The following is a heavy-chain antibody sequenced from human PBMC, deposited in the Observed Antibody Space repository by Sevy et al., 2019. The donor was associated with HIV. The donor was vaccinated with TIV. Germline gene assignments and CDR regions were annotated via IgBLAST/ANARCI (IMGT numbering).Heavy chain of an antibody. CDR1: GFTFSSYA. CDR3: AKNGRRGGQLGDFDY. CDR2: ISGSGGST. Sequence: GSLRLSCAASGFTFSSYAMSWVRQAPGKGLEWVSAISGSGGSTYYADSVKGRFTISRDNSKNTLYLQMNSLRAEDTAVYYCAKNGRRGGQLGDFDYWGQGTLVTVSS. V-gene: IGHV3-23*01. J-gene: IGHJ4*02. D-gene: IGHD3-10*01.